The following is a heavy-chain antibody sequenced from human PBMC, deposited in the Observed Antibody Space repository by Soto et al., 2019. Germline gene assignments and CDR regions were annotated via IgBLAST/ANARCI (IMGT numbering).Heavy chain of an antibody. CDR3: AKSPRGEMATD. V-gene: IGHV1-18*01. J-gene: IGHJ4*02. CDR2: INTYNGMT. D-gene: IGHD5-12*01. CDR1: GYTFINYH. Sequence: QVQLVQSGSEVKKPGASVTVSCKASGYTFINYHITWVRQAPGQGLEWMAWINTYNGMTDYAQRFQGRVTMTRDISTSTAYMELRNLGSDDTAVYFCAKSPRGEMATDWGQGTLVTVSS.